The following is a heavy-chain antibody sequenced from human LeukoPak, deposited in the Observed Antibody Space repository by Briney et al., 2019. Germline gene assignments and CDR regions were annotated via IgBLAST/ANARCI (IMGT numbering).Heavy chain of an antibody. D-gene: IGHD6-13*01. CDR2: IKEDGSEK. V-gene: IGHV3-7*02. CDR1: GFTFSSYW. Sequence: GGSLRLSCAASGFTFSSYWRRWVRQAPGKGLEWVATIKEDGSEKYYVDSVKGRFTISRDNAKSSLYLQMNSLRAEDTAVYYCSRHTSSWHAMDVWGQGTTVTVSS. CDR3: SRHTSSWHAMDV. J-gene: IGHJ6*02.